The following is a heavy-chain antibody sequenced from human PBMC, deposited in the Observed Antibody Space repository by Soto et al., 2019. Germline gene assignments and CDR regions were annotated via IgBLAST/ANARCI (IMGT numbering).Heavy chain of an antibody. Sequence: ASVKVSCKASGYTFTGFYLHWVRQAPGQGLEWMGWINPNSGGTTYAQKFQGRVTMTRDTSISTAYMELSSLRSEDTAVYYCARGTKVLRFLEWSDHYYYYGMDVWGQGTTVTVSS. CDR3: ARGTKVLRFLEWSDHYYYYGMDV. V-gene: IGHV1-2*02. D-gene: IGHD3-3*01. J-gene: IGHJ6*02. CDR2: INPNSGGT. CDR1: GYTFTGFY.